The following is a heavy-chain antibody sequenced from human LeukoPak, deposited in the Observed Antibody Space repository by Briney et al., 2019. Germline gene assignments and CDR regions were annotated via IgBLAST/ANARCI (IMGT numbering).Heavy chain of an antibody. V-gene: IGHV3-7*01. Sequence: GGSLRLSCAASGFTFNDSWMTWVRQAPGEGLEWVANVNPDGSVRNYVDSVKDRFTISRDNAKNSVYLQMNSLRVEDTALYFCARDRAYSAFDIWGQGTMVRVSS. CDR1: GFTFNDSW. J-gene: IGHJ3*02. CDR2: VNPDGSVR. D-gene: IGHD2-15*01. CDR3: ARDRAYSAFDI.